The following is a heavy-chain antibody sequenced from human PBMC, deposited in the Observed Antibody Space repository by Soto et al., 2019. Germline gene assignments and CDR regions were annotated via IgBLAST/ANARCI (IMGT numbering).Heavy chain of an antibody. CDR2: IYYSGST. J-gene: IGHJ6*02. D-gene: IGHD6-13*01. CDR3: AIHTAAGHYYGMDF. CDR1: GGSISSSSYY. Sequence: PEKLCLTCTVSGGSISSSSYYWGWIRQPPGKGLEWIGSIYYSGSTYYNPSLKSRVTISVDTSKNQFSLKLSSVTAADTAVYYCAIHTAAGHYYGMDFWGRGSTDT. V-gene: IGHV4-39*01.